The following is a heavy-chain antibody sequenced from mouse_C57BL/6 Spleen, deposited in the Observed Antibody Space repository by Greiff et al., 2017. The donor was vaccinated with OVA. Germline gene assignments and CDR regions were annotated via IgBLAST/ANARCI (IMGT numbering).Heavy chain of an antibody. CDR2: ISSGSSTI. CDR3: ARPYYGSSSDAMDY. CDR1: GFTFSDYG. Sequence: EVMLVESGGGLVKPGGSLKLSCAASGFTFSDYGMHWVRQAPEKGLEWVAYISSGSSTIYYADTVKGRFTISRDNAKNTLFLQMTSLRSEDTAMYYCARPYYGSSSDAMDYWGKGTSVTVSS. D-gene: IGHD1-1*01. J-gene: IGHJ4*01. V-gene: IGHV5-17*01.